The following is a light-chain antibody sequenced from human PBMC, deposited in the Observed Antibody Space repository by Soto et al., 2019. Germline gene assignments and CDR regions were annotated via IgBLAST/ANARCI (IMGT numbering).Light chain of an antibody. CDR1: QSVNSSY. J-gene: IGKJ4*01. V-gene: IGKV3D-20*02. Sequence: EIVLTQSPGTLSLSPGERATLSCRASQSVNSSYLAWYQQKPGQAPRLLIYDASNRAADIPARFSASGSGTDFTLTISSLEPEDFAVYYCQHRSNWLSLTFGGGTKVDIK. CDR3: QHRSNWLSLT. CDR2: DAS.